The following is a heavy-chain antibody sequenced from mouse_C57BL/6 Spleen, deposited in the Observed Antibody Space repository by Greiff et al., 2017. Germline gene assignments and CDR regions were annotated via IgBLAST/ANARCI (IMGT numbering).Heavy chain of an antibody. CDR1: GYTFTSYW. CDR2: IDPSDSET. Sequence: QVQLQQSGAELVRPGSSVQLSCKASGYTFTSYWMHWVKQRPIQGLEWIGNIDPSDSETHYNQKFKDKATLTVDKSSSTAYMQLSSLTSEDSAGYYCARDSNYVFFAYWGQGTLVTVSA. J-gene: IGHJ3*01. D-gene: IGHD2-5*01. CDR3: ARDSNYVFFAY. V-gene: IGHV1-52*01.